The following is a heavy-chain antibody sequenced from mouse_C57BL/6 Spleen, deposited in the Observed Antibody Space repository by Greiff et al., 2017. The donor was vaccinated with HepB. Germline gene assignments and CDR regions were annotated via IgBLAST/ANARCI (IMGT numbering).Heavy chain of an antibody. CDR1: GFSLTSYG. CDR3: ARPHYYGSSPLAY. D-gene: IGHD1-1*01. J-gene: IGHJ3*01. V-gene: IGHV2-2*01. CDR2: IWSGGST. Sequence: VQLQQSGPGLVQPSQSLSITCTVSGFSLTSYGVHWVRQSPGKGLEWLGVIWSGGSTDYNAAFISRLSISKDNSKSQVFFKMNSLQADDTAIYYCARPHYYGSSPLAYWGQGTLVTVSA.